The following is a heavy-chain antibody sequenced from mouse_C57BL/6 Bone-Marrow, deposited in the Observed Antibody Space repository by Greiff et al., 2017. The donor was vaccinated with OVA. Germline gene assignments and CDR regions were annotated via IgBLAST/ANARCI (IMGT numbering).Heavy chain of an antibody. CDR1: GFTFSDYY. V-gene: IGHV5-16*01. CDR2: INYDGSST. J-gene: IGHJ4*01. CDR3: ARVVRGSAMDY. Sequence: EVHLVESEGGLVQPGSSMKLSCTASGFTFSDYYMAWVRQVPEKGLEWVANINYDGSSTYYLDSLKSRFIISRDNAKNILYLQMSSLKSEDTATYYCARVVRGSAMDYWGQGTSVTVSS.